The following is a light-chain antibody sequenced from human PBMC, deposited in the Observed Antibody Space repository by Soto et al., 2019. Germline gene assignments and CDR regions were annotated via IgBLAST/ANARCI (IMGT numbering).Light chain of an antibody. V-gene: IGKV1-5*01. CDR2: DAS. CDR1: QIISSW. Sequence: DIQMTQSPSTLSASVGDRVTITCRASQIISSWLAWYQQKPGKAPKLLIYDASSLETGVPSRFSGSGSGTEFTLTIASLQPDDFATYYCQQYETFSGTFGPGTKVEI. J-gene: IGKJ1*01. CDR3: QQYETFSGT.